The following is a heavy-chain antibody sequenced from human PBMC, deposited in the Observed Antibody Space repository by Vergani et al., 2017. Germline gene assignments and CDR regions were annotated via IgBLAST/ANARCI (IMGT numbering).Heavy chain of an antibody. D-gene: IGHD3-10*01. CDR2: IVVGSGNT. Sequence: QMQLVQSGPEVKKPGTSVKVSCKASGFTFTSSAVQWVRQARGQRLEWIGWIVVGSGNTNYAQKFQERVTITRDMSTSTAYMELSSLRSEDTAVYYCAKDRQKVLLWFGELPNSDYWGQGTLVTVSS. J-gene: IGHJ4*02. V-gene: IGHV1-58*01. CDR1: GFTFTSSA. CDR3: AKDRQKVLLWFGELPNSDY.